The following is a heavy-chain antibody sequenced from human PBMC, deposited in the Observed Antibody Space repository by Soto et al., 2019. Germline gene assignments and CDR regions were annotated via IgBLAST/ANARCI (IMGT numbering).Heavy chain of an antibody. CDR3: ARAVAGLTSYGMDV. CDR2: IGTAGDT. D-gene: IGHD6-19*01. J-gene: IGHJ6*02. V-gene: IGHV3-13*01. CDR1: GFTFSSYD. Sequence: GGSLRLSCAASGFTFSSYDMHWVRQATGKGLEWVSAIGTAGDTYYPGSVKGRFTISRENAKNSLYLQMNSLRAGDTAVYYCARAVAGLTSYGMDVWGQGTTVTVAS.